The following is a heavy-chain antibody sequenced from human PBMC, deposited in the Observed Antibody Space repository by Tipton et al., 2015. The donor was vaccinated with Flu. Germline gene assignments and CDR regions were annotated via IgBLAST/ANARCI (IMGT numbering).Heavy chain of an antibody. J-gene: IGHJ4*02. D-gene: IGHD2-2*01. V-gene: IGHV3-23*01. CDR2: IGDSGDST. CDR1: GFTFSTYA. Sequence: SLRLSCAASGFTFSTYAMIRVRQAPGKGLEWVSVIGDSGDSTSYADSVKGRFTISRDNSKNTLYLQMNSLRAEDTAVYYCARPTSCSSTGCQWRFDHWGQGTLVTVSS. CDR3: ARPTSCSSTGCQWRFDH.